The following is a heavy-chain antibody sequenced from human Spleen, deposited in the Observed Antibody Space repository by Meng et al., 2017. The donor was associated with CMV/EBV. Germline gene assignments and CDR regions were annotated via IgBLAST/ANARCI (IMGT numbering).Heavy chain of an antibody. CDR2: ISSSSSYI. D-gene: IGHD2-2*02. J-gene: IGHJ6*02. CDR1: GFTFSSYW. CDR3: ARDPNQLLYLGDYYGMDV. Sequence: GESLKISCAASGFTFSSYWMHWVRQAPGKGLVWVSSISSSSSYIYYADSVKGRFTISRDNAKNSLYLQMNSLRAEDTAVYYCARDPNQLLYLGDYYGMDVWGQGTTVTVSS. V-gene: IGHV3-21*01.